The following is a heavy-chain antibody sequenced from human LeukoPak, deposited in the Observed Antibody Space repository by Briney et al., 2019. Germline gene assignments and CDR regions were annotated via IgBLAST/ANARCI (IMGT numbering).Heavy chain of an antibody. CDR3: ARDPGGNYFGPGTHFAY. D-gene: IGHD3-10*01. CDR1: GYTFIHYY. J-gene: IGHJ4*02. V-gene: IGHV1-46*01. CDR2: IDGETGNT. Sequence: GASVKVSCKASGYTFIHYYMHWVRQARGQGLEWMGRIDGETGNTRYAQNFQGRVSMTRDTSTSTVYMELISLRFEDTAVYYCARDPGGNYFGPGTHFAYWGQGALVTVSS.